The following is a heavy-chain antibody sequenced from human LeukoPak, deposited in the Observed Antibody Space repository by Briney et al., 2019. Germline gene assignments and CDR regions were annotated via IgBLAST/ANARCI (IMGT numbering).Heavy chain of an antibody. CDR3: AKECDYSPGHKFDL. CDR1: GFTFDNYL. Sequence: GGSLRLSCAASGFTFDNYLMSWVRQAPGKGLEWVSVLLTGGGRTPYADSVKGRFTISGDTSRTTLYLQMNGLRAEDTAVYYCAKECDYSPGHKFDLWGQGTLVTVSS. J-gene: IGHJ4*02. V-gene: IGHV3-23*01. CDR2: LLTGGGRT. D-gene: IGHD3-10*01.